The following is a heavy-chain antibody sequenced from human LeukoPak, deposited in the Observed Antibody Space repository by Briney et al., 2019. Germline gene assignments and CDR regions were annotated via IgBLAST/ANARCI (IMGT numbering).Heavy chain of an antibody. CDR2: TYTSGST. V-gene: IGHV4-4*07. D-gene: IGHD6-13*01. Sequence: SETLSLACTVSGGSISSYDWSWIRQPAGKGLEWIGRTYTSGSTNYNPSLKSRVTMSVDMSKNQFSLKLSSMIAADTAVYYCARVSSSWYQDWYFDLWGRGTLVTVPS. J-gene: IGHJ2*01. CDR3: ARVSSSWYQDWYFDL. CDR1: GGSISSYD.